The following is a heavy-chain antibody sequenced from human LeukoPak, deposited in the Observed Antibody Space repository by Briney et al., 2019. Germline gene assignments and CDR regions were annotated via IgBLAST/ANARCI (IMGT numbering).Heavy chain of an antibody. Sequence: GGSLRLSCAASGLTFRNYWMTWVRQAPGKGLEWAANIKQDGTEKYYVDSVKGRFTISRDNARSSLYLQMNSLRAEGTAVYYRARHSAWCFDSWGQGTLVTVSS. J-gene: IGHJ4*02. V-gene: IGHV3-7*01. CDR3: ARHSAWCFDS. D-gene: IGHD6-19*01. CDR2: IKQDGTEK. CDR1: GLTFRNYW.